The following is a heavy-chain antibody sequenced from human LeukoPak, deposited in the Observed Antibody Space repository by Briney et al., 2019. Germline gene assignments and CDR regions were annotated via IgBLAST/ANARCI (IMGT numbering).Heavy chain of an antibody. CDR1: GFAFSDYW. Sequence: GESLKLSCAASGFAFSDYWMVWVRQAPGKGLEWVANIDHNGREKNYVDSVKGRFTISRDNAKNSLYLQMNSLRAEDTAVYYCARESHNWNDPYFDYWGQGTLVTVSS. D-gene: IGHD1-1*01. CDR3: ARESHNWNDPYFDY. J-gene: IGHJ4*02. V-gene: IGHV3-7*01. CDR2: IDHNGREK.